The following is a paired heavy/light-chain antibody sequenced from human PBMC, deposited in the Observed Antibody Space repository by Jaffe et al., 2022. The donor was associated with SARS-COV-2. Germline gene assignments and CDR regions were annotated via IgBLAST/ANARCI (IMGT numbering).Light chain of an antibody. CDR1: QSIIKY. Sequence: DIQMTQSPSSLSASVGDRVTITCRASQSIIKYLNWYQQEPGKAPKRLIYAASSLQRGVPSRFSGSGFGTDFTLTISNLQPEDFATYYCQQSYSDPITFGQGTRLEI. CDR3: QQSYSDPIT. V-gene: IGKV1-39*01. CDR2: AAS. J-gene: IGKJ5*01.
Heavy chain of an antibody. D-gene: IGHD3-22*01. V-gene: IGHV3-23*01. J-gene: IGHJ4*02. CDR2: IAGSGSSI. CDR1: GFTISSYA. CDR3: ATGITIIAVVTLQDDY. Sequence: DVQLLESGGGLVQPGGSLRLSCAASGFTISSYAMSWVRQAPGKGLEWVSIIAGSGSSIYYADSVKGRFTISRDNSKNTLYLQMNGLRAEDTAVYYCATGITIIAVVTLQDDYWGQGTLVTVSS.